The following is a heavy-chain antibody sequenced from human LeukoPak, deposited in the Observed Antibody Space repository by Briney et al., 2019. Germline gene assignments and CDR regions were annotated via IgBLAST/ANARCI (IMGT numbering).Heavy chain of an antibody. V-gene: IGHV4-4*07. CDR1: GGSISNYY. CDR2: LYTSGST. J-gene: IGHJ3*02. CDR3: ARVKYSGSSVAFDI. D-gene: IGHD6-6*01. Sequence: PSETLSLTCTVSGGSISNYYWSWIRQPAGKGLEWIGRLYTSGSTNYNPSLKSRITISLDNSKNQFSLKLSSVTAADTAVYYCARVKYSGSSVAFDIWGQGTMVTVSS.